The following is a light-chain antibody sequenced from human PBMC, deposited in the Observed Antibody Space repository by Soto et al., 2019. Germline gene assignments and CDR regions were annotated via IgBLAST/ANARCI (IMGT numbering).Light chain of an antibody. J-gene: IGKJ4*01. CDR3: QQRSTWPAIT. V-gene: IGKV3-11*01. CDR1: QSVSNY. Sequence: EIVLTQSPGTLSLCPGERATLSCRASQSVSNYLAWYQEKPGQAPRLLIYGASNRATGIPARFSGSGSGTDFTLTISSLEPEDFAIYYCQQRSTWPAITFGGGTKVDIK. CDR2: GAS.